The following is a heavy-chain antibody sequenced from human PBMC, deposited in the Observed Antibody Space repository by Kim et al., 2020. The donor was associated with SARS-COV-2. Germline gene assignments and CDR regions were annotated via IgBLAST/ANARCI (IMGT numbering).Heavy chain of an antibody. V-gene: IGHV3-20*01. CDR3: VRGYWGTDAFDF. J-gene: IGHJ3*01. CDR2: LNWIGGST. CDR1: GFTFEDYG. Sequence: GGSLRLSCEASGFTFEDYGMSWVRQPPGKGLEWVAGLNWIGGSTGYKDSVKGRFTVSRDNARNALYLQMNNLRADDTALYHCVRGYWGTDAFDFWGQGTVVTVSS. D-gene: IGHD3-16*01.